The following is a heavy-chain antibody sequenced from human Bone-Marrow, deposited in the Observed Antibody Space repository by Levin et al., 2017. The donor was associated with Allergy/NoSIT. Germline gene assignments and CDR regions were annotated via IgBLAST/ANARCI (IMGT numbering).Heavy chain of an antibody. Sequence: PSQTLSLTCTVSGGSISSGGYYWSWIRQHPGKGLEWIGYIYYSGSTYYNPSLKSRVTISVDTSKNQFSLKLSSVTAADTAVYYCARTVMTTVPYFDYWGQGTLVTVSS. D-gene: IGHD4-17*01. CDR2: IYYSGST. CDR1: GGSISSGGYY. CDR3: ARTVMTTVPYFDY. J-gene: IGHJ4*02. V-gene: IGHV4-31*03.